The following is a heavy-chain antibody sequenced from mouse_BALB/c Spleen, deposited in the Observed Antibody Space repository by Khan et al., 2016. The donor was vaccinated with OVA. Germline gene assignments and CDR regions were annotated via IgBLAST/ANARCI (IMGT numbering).Heavy chain of an antibody. CDR3: ARSAI. CDR1: SFTISSYG. Sequence: EVQLVESGGGIVQPGGSLKRSCAASSFTISSYGMSSALQTPDKRLELVATIDSNGGSTDYPDSVKRRFTIPGDNAKNALYLQMRSLKSEDTAMYYCARSAIWGQGTTLTVSS. D-gene: IGHD2-12*01. CDR2: IDSNGGST. V-gene: IGHV5-6-3*01. J-gene: IGHJ2*01.